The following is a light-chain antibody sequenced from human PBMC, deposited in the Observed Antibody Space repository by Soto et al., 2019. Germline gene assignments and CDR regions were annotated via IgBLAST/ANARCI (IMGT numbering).Light chain of an antibody. J-gene: IGKJ4*01. CDR3: QQYGSTPLT. Sequence: EIVLTQSPGTLSLSPGERATLCCRASQSVSRNYVAWYQQKPGQAPRPLIYGASSRASGIPDRFSGSGSGADFTLSITRLEPEDFALYYCQQYGSTPLTFGGGTKVDIK. CDR1: QSVSRNY. V-gene: IGKV3-20*01. CDR2: GAS.